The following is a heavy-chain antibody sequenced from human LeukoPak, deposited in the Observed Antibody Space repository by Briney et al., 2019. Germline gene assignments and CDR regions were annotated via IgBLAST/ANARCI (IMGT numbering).Heavy chain of an antibody. CDR2: IILIFGIA. CDR1: GGTFSSYA. CDR3: ARDTLELRDGWFDP. D-gene: IGHD1-7*01. Sequence: SVKVSCKASGGTFSSYAISWVRQAPGQGLEWMGGIILIFGIADYAQKFQGRVAITADESTSTAYMELSSLRAEDTAVYYCARDTLELRDGWFDPWGQGTLVTVSS. J-gene: IGHJ5*02. V-gene: IGHV1-69*13.